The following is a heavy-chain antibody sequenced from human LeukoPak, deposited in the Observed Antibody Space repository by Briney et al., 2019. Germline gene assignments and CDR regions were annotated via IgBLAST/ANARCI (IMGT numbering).Heavy chain of an antibody. D-gene: IGHD6-19*01. CDR2: IYPGDADT. Sequence: GESLKISCKGSGYSFTSYWIGWVRQMPGKGLECMGIIYPGDADTRYSLSFQGHVTISADKSICTAYLQWSSLKASDTAIYYCARWGVSSGWYVSYWGQGTLVTVSS. CDR3: ARWGVSSGWYVSY. J-gene: IGHJ4*02. V-gene: IGHV5-51*01. CDR1: GYSFTSYW.